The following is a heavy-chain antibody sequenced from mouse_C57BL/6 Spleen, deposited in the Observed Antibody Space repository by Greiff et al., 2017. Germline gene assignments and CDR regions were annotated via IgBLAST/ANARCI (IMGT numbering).Heavy chain of an antibody. V-gene: IGHV3-6*01. D-gene: IGHD2-4*01. CDR3: AGGGYYDYDGYFDV. Sequence: ESGPGLVKPSQSLSLTCSVTGYSITSGYYWNWIRQFPGNKLEWMGYISYDGSNNYNPSLKNRISITRDTSKNQFFLKLNSVTTEDTATYYCAGGGYYDYDGYFDVWGTGTTVTVSS. J-gene: IGHJ1*03. CDR2: ISYDGSN. CDR1: GYSITSGYY.